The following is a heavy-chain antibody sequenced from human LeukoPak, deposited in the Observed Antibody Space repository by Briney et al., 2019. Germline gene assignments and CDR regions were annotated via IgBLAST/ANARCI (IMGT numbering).Heavy chain of an antibody. D-gene: IGHD6-13*01. CDR2: IYYSGST. J-gene: IGHJ3*02. CDR1: GGSISSSSYY. V-gene: IGHV4-39*07. CDR3: ASTGYSSSWYAFDI. Sequence: SETLSLTCTVSGGSISSSSYYWGWIRQPPGKGLEWIGSIYYSGSTNYNPSLKSRVTISVDTSRKQFSLSLSSVTAADTAVYYCASTGYSSSWYAFDIWGQGTMVTVSS.